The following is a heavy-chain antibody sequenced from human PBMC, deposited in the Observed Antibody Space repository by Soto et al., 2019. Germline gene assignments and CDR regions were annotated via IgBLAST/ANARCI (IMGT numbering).Heavy chain of an antibody. CDR3: AAGTGRTDFDY. CDR2: IISKTDGGTT. V-gene: IGHV3-15*01. Sequence: GSLRLSCAASGFAFNNAWMSWVRQAPGKGLEWVGRIISKTDGGTTDYTAPVKDRFIMSRDDSRKTLYLQMNSLKTEDTAVYYCAAGTGRTDFDYWGQGTLVTVSS. D-gene: IGHD2-2*01. J-gene: IGHJ4*02. CDR1: GFAFNNAW.